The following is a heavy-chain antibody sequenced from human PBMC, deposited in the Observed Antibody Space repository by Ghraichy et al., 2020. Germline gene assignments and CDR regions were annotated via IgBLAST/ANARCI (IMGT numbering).Heavy chain of an antibody. CDR3: ARFYYDSRGDYYYGMDV. V-gene: IGHV3-7*03. CDR2: IKQDGSEK. D-gene: IGHD3-22*01. CDR1: GFTFSSYW. J-gene: IGHJ6*02. Sequence: LSLTFAASGFTFSSYWMSWVRQAPGKGLEWVANIKQDGSEKYYVDSVKGRFTISRDNAKNSLYLQMNSLRAEDTAVYYCARFYYDSRGDYYYGMDVWGQGTTVTVSS.